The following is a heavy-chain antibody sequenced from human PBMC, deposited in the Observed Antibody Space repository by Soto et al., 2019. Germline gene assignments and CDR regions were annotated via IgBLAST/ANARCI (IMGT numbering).Heavy chain of an antibody. D-gene: IGHD1-20*01. V-gene: IGHV3-7*03. CDR1: GFSFSNYY. CDR3: ARDGYDLFNSPFDY. Sequence: EVHLVESGGGMVQPGGSLRLSCVASGFSFSNYYMSWVRQLPGKGLEWVANIREDGGNMFYGDSVKGRFTISRDNSKNSLHLQMNSLRAEDTAVYYCARDGYDLFNSPFDYWGQGTLVAVSS. J-gene: IGHJ4*02. CDR2: IREDGGNM.